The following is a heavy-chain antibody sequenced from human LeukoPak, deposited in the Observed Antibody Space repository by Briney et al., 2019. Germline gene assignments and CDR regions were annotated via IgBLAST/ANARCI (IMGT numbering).Heavy chain of an antibody. D-gene: IGHD3-9*01. CDR3: ARGPRYFDWLLQEPFDY. J-gene: IGHJ4*02. Sequence: SETLSLTCAVYGGSFSGYYWSWIRQPPGKGLEWIGEINHSGSTNYNPSLKSRVTISVDTSKNQSSLKLSSVTAADTAVYYCARGPRYFDWLLQEPFDYGGQGTLVTVSS. CDR2: INHSGST. V-gene: IGHV4-34*01. CDR1: GGSFSGYY.